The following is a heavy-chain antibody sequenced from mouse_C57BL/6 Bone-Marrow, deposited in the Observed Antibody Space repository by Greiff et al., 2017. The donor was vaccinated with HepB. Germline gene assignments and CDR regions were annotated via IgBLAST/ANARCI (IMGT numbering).Heavy chain of an antibody. CDR1: GYTFTSYW. D-gene: IGHD1-1*01. CDR2: IDPSDSYH. CDR3: ARLGGLITTGGTWFAY. V-gene: IGHV1-69*01. Sequence: QVQLQQPGAELVMPGASVKLSCKASGYTFTSYWMHWVKQRPGQGLEWIGEIDPSDSYHNYNQKFKGKSTLTVDKSSSTAYMQLSSLTSEDSAVYYCARLGGLITTGGTWFAYWGQGTLVTVSA. J-gene: IGHJ3*01.